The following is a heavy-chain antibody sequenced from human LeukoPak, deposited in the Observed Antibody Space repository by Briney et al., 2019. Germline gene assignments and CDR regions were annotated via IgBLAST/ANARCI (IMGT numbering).Heavy chain of an antibody. D-gene: IGHD2-2*01. CDR2: FFYSGST. CDR1: GGSISSSSYY. J-gene: IGHJ4*02. Sequence: SETLSLTCTVSGGSISSSSYYWGWIRQPPGKGLEWIGTFFYSGSTYHNPSPKSRVTISIDTSKNRFSLKLTSVTAADTAVYYCARHVYRTSHVDYWGQGTLVTVSS. V-gene: IGHV4-39*01. CDR3: ARHVYRTSHVDY.